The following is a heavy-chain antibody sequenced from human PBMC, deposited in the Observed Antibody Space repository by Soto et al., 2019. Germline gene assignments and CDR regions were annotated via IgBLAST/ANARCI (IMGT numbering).Heavy chain of an antibody. Sequence: PSETLYLTCTVSGGSISSGGYYWSWIRQHPGKGLEWIGYIYYSGSTYYNPSLKSRVTISVDTSKNQFSLKLSSVTAADTAVYYCAREVNRDDPSSITPTPYGMDVWGKGTMVTVAS. V-gene: IGHV4-31*03. CDR3: AREVNRDDPSSITPTPYGMDV. J-gene: IGHJ6*04. CDR2: IYYSGST. CDR1: GGSISSGGYY. D-gene: IGHD3-10*01.